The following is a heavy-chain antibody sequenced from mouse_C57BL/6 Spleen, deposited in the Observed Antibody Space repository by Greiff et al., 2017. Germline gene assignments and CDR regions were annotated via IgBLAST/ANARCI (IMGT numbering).Heavy chain of an antibody. CDR2: ISDGGSYT. Sequence: EVQGVESGGGLVKPGGSLKLSCAASGFTFSSYAMSWVRQTPEKRLEWVATISDGGSYTYYPDNVKGRFTISRDNAKNNLYLQMSHLKSEDTAMYYCARVNSNYAMDYWGQGTSVTVSS. V-gene: IGHV5-4*01. CDR1: GFTFSSYA. D-gene: IGHD2-5*01. CDR3: ARVNSNYAMDY. J-gene: IGHJ4*01.